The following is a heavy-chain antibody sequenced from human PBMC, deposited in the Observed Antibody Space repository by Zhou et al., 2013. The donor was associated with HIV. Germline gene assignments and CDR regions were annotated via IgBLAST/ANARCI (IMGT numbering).Heavy chain of an antibody. V-gene: IGHV1-69*05. CDR3: AGDILSMGWSRYYFKY. CDR1: GGILSNYA. D-gene: IGHD3-16*02. Sequence: QVQLVQSGAEVKKPGSSVKVSCKSSGGILSNYAISWVRLAPGQGLEWMGGIIPMFGTADYAQKFQGRLKITTDEDTSTVYMEVKSLRSDDTALYYCAGDILSMGWSRYYFKYWGQGTWSPS. CDR2: IIPMFGTA. J-gene: IGHJ4*02.